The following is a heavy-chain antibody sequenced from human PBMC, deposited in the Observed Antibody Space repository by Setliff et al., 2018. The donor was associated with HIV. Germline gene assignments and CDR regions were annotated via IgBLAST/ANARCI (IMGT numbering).Heavy chain of an antibody. CDR1: GGSISSGSYY. J-gene: IGHJ6*02. D-gene: IGHD3-10*01. V-gene: IGHV4-61*02. Sequence: SETLSLTCTVSGGSISSGSYYWSWIRQPAGKGLEWIGRIYTSGNTNYNPSLKSRVTMSVDKSLNQVSLKLSSVTAADTAVYYCARHDITLVRGLVWGQGTTVTAP. CDR3: ARHDITLVRGLV. CDR2: IYTSGNT.